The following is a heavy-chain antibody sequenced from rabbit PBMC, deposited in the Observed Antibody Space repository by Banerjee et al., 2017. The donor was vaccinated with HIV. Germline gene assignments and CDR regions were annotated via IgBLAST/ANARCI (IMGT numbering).Heavy chain of an antibody. CDR1: GFDFSTSW. Sequence: LEESGGGLVKPEGSLTLTCKASGFDFSTSWMSWVRQAPGKGPEWIACIYDGDGSTDYANWVNGRFTISKTSTTVDLQMTSLTAADTATYFCARWYGGSVNSFDLWGQGTLVTVS. V-gene: IGHV1S47*01. CDR2: IYDGDGST. CDR3: ARWYGGSVNSFDL. J-gene: IGHJ4*01. D-gene: IGHD4-2*01.